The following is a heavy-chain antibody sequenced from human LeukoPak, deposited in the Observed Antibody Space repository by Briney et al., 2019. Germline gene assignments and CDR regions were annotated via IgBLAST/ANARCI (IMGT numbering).Heavy chain of an antibody. J-gene: IGHJ3*02. V-gene: IGHV3-21*01. D-gene: IGHD2-21*02. CDR1: GFTFSTYR. Sequence: GGSLRLSCAASGFTFSTYRMNWVRQAPGKGLEWVSSISGSGSYIYYADSVKGRFTISRDSAKNSLHLQMNSLRDEDTAVYYCARDRAAVTAHDAYDIWGQGTMVTVSS. CDR3: ARDRAAVTAHDAYDI. CDR2: ISGSGSYI.